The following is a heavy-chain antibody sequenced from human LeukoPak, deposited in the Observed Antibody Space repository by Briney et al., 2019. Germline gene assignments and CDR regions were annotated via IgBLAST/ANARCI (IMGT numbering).Heavy chain of an antibody. CDR3: ARAVRGAMVRGVIGYYFDY. Sequence: ASVKVSCKASGYTFTSYDINWVRQATGQGLEWMGWMNPNSGNTGYAQKFQGRVTMTRNTSISTAYMELSSLRSEDTAVYYCARAVRGAMVRGVIGYYFDYWGQGTLVTASS. V-gene: IGHV1-8*01. CDR2: MNPNSGNT. CDR1: GYTFTSYD. D-gene: IGHD3-10*01. J-gene: IGHJ4*02.